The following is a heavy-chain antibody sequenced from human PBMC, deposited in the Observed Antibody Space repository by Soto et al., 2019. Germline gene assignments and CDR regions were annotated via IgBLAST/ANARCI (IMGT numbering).Heavy chain of an antibody. V-gene: IGHV3-74*01. J-gene: IGHJ4*02. Sequence: GGSLRLSCAASGFTFSSYWMYWVRQAPGKGLVWVSRINSDGSSTSYADSVKGRFTISRDNAKNTLYLQMNSLRAEDTAVYYCARDLAYYDSSGSLGYWGEGTLVTVSS. D-gene: IGHD3-22*01. CDR2: INSDGSST. CDR3: ARDLAYYDSSGSLGY. CDR1: GFTFSSYW.